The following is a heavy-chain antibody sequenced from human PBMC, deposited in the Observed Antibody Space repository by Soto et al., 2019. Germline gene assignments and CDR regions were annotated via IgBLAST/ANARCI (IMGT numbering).Heavy chain of an antibody. D-gene: IGHD3-22*01. CDR3: AKIWGNNDYGSGGYNPPGY. V-gene: IGHV3-30*18. J-gene: IGHJ4*02. CDR1: GFAFSTFG. Sequence: PGGSLRLSCAASGFAFSTFGMHWVRQAPGKGLEWMAVISYDGSNKNYADFVKGRFTISRDNSKNTLDLQMNSLRAEDTAVYYCAKIWGNNDYGSGGYNPPGYWGQGTLVTVSS. CDR2: ISYDGSNK.